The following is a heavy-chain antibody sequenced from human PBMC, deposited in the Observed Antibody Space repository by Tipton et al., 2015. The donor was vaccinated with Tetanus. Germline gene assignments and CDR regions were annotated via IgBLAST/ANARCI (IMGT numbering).Heavy chain of an antibody. CDR2: IYYSGGT. D-gene: IGHD6-13*01. J-gene: IGHJ5*02. V-gene: IGHV4-59*01. Sequence: LRLSCTVSGGSISSYYWSWIRQPPGKGLEWIGYIYYSGGTNYNPSLKSRVTISVDTSKNQFSLKLSSVTAADTAVYYCACNPNIAAAGTGEDSGWFDPWGQGTLVTVSS. CDR1: GGSISSYY. CDR3: ACNPNIAAAGTGEDSGWFDP.